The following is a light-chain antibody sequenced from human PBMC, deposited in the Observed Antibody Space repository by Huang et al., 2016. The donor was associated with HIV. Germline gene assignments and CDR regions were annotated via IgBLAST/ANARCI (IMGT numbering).Light chain of an antibody. CDR3: QQYSSSPQT. CDR1: QSIGSSY. J-gene: IGKJ2*01. CDR2: GAS. V-gene: IGKV3-20*01. Sequence: EIVLTQFQGTLSLSPGERATLSCRARQSIGSSYLAWYQQKPGQAPRLLIYGASSRSTGTPDRFSGGGSGTDFTLTINRLEPEDFAVYFCQQYSSSPQTFGQGTKLEIK.